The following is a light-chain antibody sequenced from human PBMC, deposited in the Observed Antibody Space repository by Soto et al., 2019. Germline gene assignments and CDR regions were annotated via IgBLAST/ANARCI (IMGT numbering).Light chain of an antibody. V-gene: IGKV1-5*01. CDR1: QSISSW. CDR2: DAS. J-gene: IGKJ1*01. CDR3: QQYSSRST. Sequence: DIQMTQSPSTLSASVGDRVTITFRASQSISSWLAWYQQKPGKAPNLLIYDASSLQSGVPSRFSGSGFGTEFTLIISSLQPGDFATYYCQQYSSRSTFGQGTKVDIK.